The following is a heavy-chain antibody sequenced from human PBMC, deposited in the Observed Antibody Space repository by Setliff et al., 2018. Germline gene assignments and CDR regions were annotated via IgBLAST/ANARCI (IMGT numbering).Heavy chain of an antibody. V-gene: IGHV4-39*01. J-gene: IGHJ5*02. CDR2: IYYSGST. Sequence: PSETLSLTCTVSGGSISSSSYYWGWIRQPPGKGLEWIGSIYYSGSTYYNPSLKSRVTISVDTSKNQFSLELSSVTAAHTAVYYCARLGSARYDSSGYYPDNWFDPWGQGTLVTVSS. D-gene: IGHD3-22*01. CDR3: ARLGSARYDSSGYYPDNWFDP. CDR1: GGSISSSSYY.